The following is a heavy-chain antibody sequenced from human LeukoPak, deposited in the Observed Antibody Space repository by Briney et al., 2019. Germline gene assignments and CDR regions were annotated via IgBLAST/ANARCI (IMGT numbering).Heavy chain of an antibody. CDR1: GFTFSAYV. J-gene: IGHJ4*02. V-gene: IGHV3-33*01. CDR3: ARGSTSWYYFDY. D-gene: IGHD2-2*01. CDR2: MWYDGSDT. Sequence: SGVSLRLSCAASGFTFSAYVMHWVRQAPGKGLEWVAFMWYDGSDTHYADPVKGRYTISRDNSKNTLYLQMNSLRAEDTAVYYCARGSTSWYYFDYWGQGTLVTVSS.